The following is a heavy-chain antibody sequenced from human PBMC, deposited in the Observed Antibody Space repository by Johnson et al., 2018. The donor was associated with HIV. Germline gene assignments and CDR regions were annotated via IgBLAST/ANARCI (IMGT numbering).Heavy chain of an antibody. Sequence: VQLVESGGGVVRPGRSLRLSCAASGFTFSSFTMHWVRQAPGKGLEWVAVISDDVSDKYYADSVKGRFTISRDNSKNTLYLQMNSLRAEDTAVYYCASSSPRDAFDIWGQGTVVTVSS. CDR2: ISDDVSDK. V-gene: IGHV3-30*04. CDR3: ASSSPRDAFDI. CDR1: GFTFSSFT. J-gene: IGHJ3*02.